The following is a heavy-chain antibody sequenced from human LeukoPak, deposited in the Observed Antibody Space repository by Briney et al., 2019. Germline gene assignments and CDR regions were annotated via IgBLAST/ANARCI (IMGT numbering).Heavy chain of an antibody. J-gene: IGHJ4*02. CDR1: GGSISSYY. V-gene: IGHV4-4*07. CDR3: ARVAGWYSSGWYFDY. Sequence: SETLSLTCTVSGGSISSYYWSWIRQPAGKGLEWIGRIYSSGSTDYNPSLMSGVTMSVDTSKNQFSLKLSSVTAADTAVYYCARVAGWYSSGWYFDYWGQGALVTVSS. CDR2: IYSSGST. D-gene: IGHD5-18*01.